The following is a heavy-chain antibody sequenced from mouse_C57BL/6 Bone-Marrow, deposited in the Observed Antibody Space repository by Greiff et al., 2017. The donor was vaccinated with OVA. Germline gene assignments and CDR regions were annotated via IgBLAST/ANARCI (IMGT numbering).Heavy chain of an antibody. CDR2: ISSGSSTI. CDR1: GFTFSDYG. V-gene: IGHV5-17*01. Sequence: DVMLVESGGGLVKPGGSLKLSCAASGFTFSDYGMHWVRQAPEKGLEWVAYISSGSSTIYYADTVKGRFTISRDNAKNTLFLQMTRLRSEDTAMYDCARGTTVASSYAMDYWGQGTSVTVSS. CDR3: ARGTTVASSYAMDY. D-gene: IGHD1-1*01. J-gene: IGHJ4*01.